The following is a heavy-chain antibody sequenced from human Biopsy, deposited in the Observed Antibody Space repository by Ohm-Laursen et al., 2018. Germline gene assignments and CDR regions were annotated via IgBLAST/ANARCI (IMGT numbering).Heavy chain of an antibody. D-gene: IGHD3-22*01. Sequence: SLRLSCTASGFTFADYALHWVRQAPGKGLEWVSGISWNSGNIGYADSVKGRFTISRDNAKNSVYLQMNSLRAEDTAFYYCAKDLASGSGYYWYFDFWGRGTLVT. CDR2: ISWNSGNI. V-gene: IGHV3-9*01. CDR3: AKDLASGSGYYWYFDF. CDR1: GFTFADYA. J-gene: IGHJ2*01.